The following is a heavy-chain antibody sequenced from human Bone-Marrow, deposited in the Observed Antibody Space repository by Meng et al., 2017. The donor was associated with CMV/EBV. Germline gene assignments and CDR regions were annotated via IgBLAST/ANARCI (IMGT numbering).Heavy chain of an antibody. V-gene: IGHV1-2*02. Sequence: ASVKVSCKASGYTFTGYYMHWVRQAPGQGLEWMGWINPNSGGTNYAQKFQGRVTITTDESTSTAYMELSSLRSEDTAVYYCAREKGSTSWTLADDAFDIWGQGTMVTVSS. J-gene: IGHJ3*02. CDR2: INPNSGGT. CDR1: GYTFTGYY. CDR3: AREKGSTSWTLADDAFDI. D-gene: IGHD2-2*01.